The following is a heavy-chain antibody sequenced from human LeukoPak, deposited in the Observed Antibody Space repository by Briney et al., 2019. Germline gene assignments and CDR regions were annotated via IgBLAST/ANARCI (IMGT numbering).Heavy chain of an antibody. CDR2: ISGSGGST. Sequence: TVGSLRLSCAASGFTFSSYAMSWVRQAPGKGLEWVSAISGSGGSTYYAGSVKGRFTISRDNSKNTLYLQMNSLRAEDTAVYYCAKDAAARPNGFDYWGQGTLVTVSS. CDR3: AKDAAARPNGFDY. D-gene: IGHD6-6*01. V-gene: IGHV3-23*01. CDR1: GFTFSSYA. J-gene: IGHJ4*02.